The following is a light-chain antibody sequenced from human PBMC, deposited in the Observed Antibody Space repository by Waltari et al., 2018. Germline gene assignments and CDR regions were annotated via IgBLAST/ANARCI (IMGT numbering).Light chain of an antibody. CDR1: QSLLHFSNNEFY. CDR2: WAS. Sequence: DIVMTQSPEYLAVSLGERATINCKSSQSLLHFSNNEFYLAWYQQKPGQSPKLLVHWASTRESGVPDRFSGSGSGREFTLTISSLQAEDVAVYYCQQYYSIPYTFGQVTRLEIK. CDR3: QQYYSIPYT. J-gene: IGKJ2*01. V-gene: IGKV4-1*01.